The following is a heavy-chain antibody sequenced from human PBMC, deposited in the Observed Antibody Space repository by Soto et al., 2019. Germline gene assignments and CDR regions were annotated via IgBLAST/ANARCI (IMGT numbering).Heavy chain of an antibody. Sequence: QVQLQESGPGLVKPSQTLSLTCNVSGDSIRSGDHYWSWIRQPPWKGLEWIGYIYYSGRTYYNPSLKSRVVISVDKSKNQFSLELNSVTAADTAVYYCARVNFYFDSSGFDYYFDYWGQGTLVTVSS. CDR1: GDSIRSGDHY. CDR2: IYYSGRT. V-gene: IGHV4-30-4*01. CDR3: ARVNFYFDSSGFDYYFDY. J-gene: IGHJ4*02. D-gene: IGHD3-22*01.